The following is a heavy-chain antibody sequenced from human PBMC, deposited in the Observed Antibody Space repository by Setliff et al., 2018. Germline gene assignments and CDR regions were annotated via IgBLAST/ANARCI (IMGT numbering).Heavy chain of an antibody. Sequence: GGSLRLSCAASGFTFGSFYMTWVRQAPGKGLEWVANIRPDGSETGSVDSVKGRFTISRDNAKNSLYLQMDSLRAEDTAVYYCARSPAVLGIVYLDPWGQGTLVTVSS. J-gene: IGHJ5*02. CDR2: IRPDGSET. CDR1: GFTFGSFY. D-gene: IGHD2-15*01. CDR3: ARSPAVLGIVYLDP. V-gene: IGHV3-7*03.